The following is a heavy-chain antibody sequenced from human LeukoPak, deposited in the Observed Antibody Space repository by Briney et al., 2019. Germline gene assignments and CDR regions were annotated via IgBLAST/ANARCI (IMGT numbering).Heavy chain of an antibody. D-gene: IGHD6-13*01. V-gene: IGHV3-30*02. CDR1: GFTFNAFA. CDR3: AKDIAAAGEVDWFDP. J-gene: IGHJ5*02. CDR2: IWFDGSNH. Sequence: GGSLRLSCAASGFTFNAFAMHWLRQAPGKGLEWVAVIWFDGSNHYYADSVKGRFTISRDNSKNTLYLQMNSLRAEDTAVYYCAKDIAAAGEVDWFDPWGQGTLVTVSS.